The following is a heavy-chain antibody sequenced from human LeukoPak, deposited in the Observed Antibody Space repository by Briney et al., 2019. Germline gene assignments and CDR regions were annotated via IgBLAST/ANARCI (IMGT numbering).Heavy chain of an antibody. CDR1: GGSISSYY. Sequence: SETLSLTCTVSGGSISSYYWSWIRQPAGKGLEWIGRIYTSGSTNYNPSLKSRVTISVDTSKNQFSLKLSSVTAADTAVYYCAREPPYSNYCLDAFDIWGQGTMVTVSS. J-gene: IGHJ3*02. V-gene: IGHV4-4*07. D-gene: IGHD4-11*01. CDR2: IYTSGST. CDR3: AREPPYSNYCLDAFDI.